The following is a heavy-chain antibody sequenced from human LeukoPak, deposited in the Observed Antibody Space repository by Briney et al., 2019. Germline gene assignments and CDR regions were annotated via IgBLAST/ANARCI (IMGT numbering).Heavy chain of an antibody. Sequence: ASVKVSCKASGYIFTSYAINWLRQAPGQGPEWMGWINMYNGHPTYAQGFTGRFVFSLDTSISTAYLQISSLKAEDTAVHYCARDGLVEGVSLLDYWGQGTLVTVSS. CDR1: GYIFTSYA. D-gene: IGHD3-16*01. CDR2: INMYNGHP. J-gene: IGHJ4*02. V-gene: IGHV7-4-1*02. CDR3: ARDGLVEGVSLLDY.